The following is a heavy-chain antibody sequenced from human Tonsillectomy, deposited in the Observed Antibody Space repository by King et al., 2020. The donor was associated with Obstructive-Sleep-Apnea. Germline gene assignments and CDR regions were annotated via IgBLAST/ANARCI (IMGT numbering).Heavy chain of an antibody. CDR3: TTYGNMVRGSF. Sequence: GGGGGGPGGCRRLSGAASGFTVSNAWRSGGRQAPGKGLEWVGRIKGKTDGGTTDYAAPVKGRFTISRDDSKNTMYLQLSSLNTEDTPVYYCTTYGNMVRGSFCGQGTLVTVSS. CDR1: GFTVSNAW. CDR2: IKGKTDGGTT. J-gene: IGHJ4*02. V-gene: IGHV3-15*01. D-gene: IGHD3-10*01.